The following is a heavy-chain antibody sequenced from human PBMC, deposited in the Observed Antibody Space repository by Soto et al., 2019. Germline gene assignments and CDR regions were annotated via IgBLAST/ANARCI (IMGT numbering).Heavy chain of an antibody. V-gene: IGHV1-69*12. CDR1: GGTLSSYA. CDR3: ARDVIRGYYYYGMDV. CDR2: IIPIFGTA. J-gene: IGHJ6*02. Sequence: HVQLVQSGAEVKKPGSSVKGSCKASGGTLSSYAIRWVRQAPGQGLEWMGGIIPIFGTANYAQKFQGRVTITADESTSTAYMELSSLRSEDTAVYYCARDVIRGYYYYGMDVWGQGTTVTVSS.